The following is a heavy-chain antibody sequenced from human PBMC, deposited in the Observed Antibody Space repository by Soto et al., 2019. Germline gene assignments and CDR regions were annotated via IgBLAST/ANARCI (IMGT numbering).Heavy chain of an antibody. CDR1: GFTFSSYG. CDR2: IWYDGSNK. CDR3: ASAPHRYYFDY. J-gene: IGHJ4*02. V-gene: IGHV3-33*01. Sequence: AGGSLRLSCAASGFTFSSYGMHWVRQAPGKGLEWVAVIWYDGSNKYYADSVKGRFTISRDNSKNTLYLQMNSLRAEDTAVYYCASAPHRYYFDYWGQGTLVTVSS.